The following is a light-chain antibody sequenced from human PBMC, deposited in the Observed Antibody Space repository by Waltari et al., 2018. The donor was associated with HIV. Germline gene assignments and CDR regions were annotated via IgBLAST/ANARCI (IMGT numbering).Light chain of an antibody. Sequence: DIHMTQSPSSLSASIGDTITISGRAGQGISNYLAWFQMKPGKAPKSLIYGASRLHNGVPSRFSGSGSGTDFTLTINSLQPEDFATYYCQQYKTYPRTFGHGTKVE. CDR2: GAS. CDR1: QGISNY. V-gene: IGKV1-16*01. CDR3: QQYKTYPRT. J-gene: IGKJ1*01.